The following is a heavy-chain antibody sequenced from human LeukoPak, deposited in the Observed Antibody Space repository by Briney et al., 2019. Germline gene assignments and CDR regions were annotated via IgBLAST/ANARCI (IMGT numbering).Heavy chain of an antibody. D-gene: IGHD2-15*01. CDR3: ATGRNCSGGSCYFEGWLDP. V-gene: IGHV1-24*01. CDR2: FDPEDGET. CDR1: GYTLTELS. Sequence: ASVKVSCKVSGYTLTELSMHWVRQAPGKGLEWMGGFDPEDGETIYAQKFQGRVTMTEDTSTDTAYMELSSLRSEDTAVYYCATGRNCSGGSCYFEGWLDPWGQGTLVTVSS. J-gene: IGHJ5*02.